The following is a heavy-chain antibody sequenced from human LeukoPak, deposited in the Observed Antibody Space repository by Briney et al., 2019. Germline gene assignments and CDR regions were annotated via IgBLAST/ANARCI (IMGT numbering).Heavy chain of an antibody. CDR1: GYTFTGYY. CDR2: INPNSGGT. CDR3: AREAFSSGYDFDY. Sequence: ASVKVSCKASGYTFTGYYMHWVRQAPGQGLEWMGWINPNSGGTNYAQKFQGRVTMTRDTSISTAYMELSRLRSDDTAVYYCAREAFSSGYDFDYWGQGTLATVSS. D-gene: IGHD3-22*01. J-gene: IGHJ4*02. V-gene: IGHV1-2*02.